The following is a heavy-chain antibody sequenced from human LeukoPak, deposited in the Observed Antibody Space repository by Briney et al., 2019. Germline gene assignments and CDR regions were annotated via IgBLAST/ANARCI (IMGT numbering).Heavy chain of an antibody. V-gene: IGHV1-46*01. CDR3: ARAGCGYGYDY. J-gene: IGHJ4*02. CDR2: INPSGGST. CDR1: GYTFTSYF. Sequence: ASVKVSCKASGYTFTSYFMHWVRQAPGQGLEWMGIINPSGGSTSYAQKFQGRVTMTRDTSTSTVYMELSSLRSEDTAVYYCARAGCGYGYDYWGQGTLVTVSS. D-gene: IGHD5-18*01.